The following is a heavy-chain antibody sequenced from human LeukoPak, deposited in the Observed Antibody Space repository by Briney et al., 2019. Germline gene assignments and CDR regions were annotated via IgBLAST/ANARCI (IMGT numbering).Heavy chain of an antibody. CDR2: IIPIFGIA. Sequence: SVKVSCKVSGGTFSSYAISWVRQAPGQGLEWMGRIIPIFGIANYAQKFQGRVTITADKSTSTAYMELSSLRSEDTAVYYCARAEGSSGTFDYWGQGTLVTVSS. J-gene: IGHJ4*02. CDR1: GGTFSSYA. CDR3: ARAEGSSGTFDY. V-gene: IGHV1-69*04. D-gene: IGHD3-22*01.